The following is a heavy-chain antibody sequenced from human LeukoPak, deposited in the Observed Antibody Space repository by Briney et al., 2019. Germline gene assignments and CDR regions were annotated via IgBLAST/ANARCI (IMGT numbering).Heavy chain of an antibody. J-gene: IGHJ5*01. CDR1: GFTFSSYA. CDR2: INANSGST. D-gene: IGHD6-19*01. Sequence: GGSLRLSCAASGFTFSSYAMIWVRQPPGKGLEWVSTINANSGSTSYAASVRGRFTISRDNSKNTLYLQVNTLRADDTATYYCAKPISGGLAVTADWFHPWGPGTLVVVSS. V-gene: IGHV3-23*01. CDR3: AKPISGGLAVTADWFHP.